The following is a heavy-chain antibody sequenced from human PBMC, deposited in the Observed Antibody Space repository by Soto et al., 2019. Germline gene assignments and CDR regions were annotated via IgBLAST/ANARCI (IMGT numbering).Heavy chain of an antibody. CDR2: VSGSGGST. V-gene: IGHV3-23*01. Sequence: GGSLRLSCAASGFTFSSYAMSWVRQAPGKGLEWVSAVSGSGGSTYYADSVKGRFTISRDNSKSTLYLQMNSLRAEDTAVYYCAKDRDYGEVGMDVWGQGTTVTVSS. J-gene: IGHJ6*02. CDR1: GFTFSSYA. D-gene: IGHD4-17*01. CDR3: AKDRDYGEVGMDV.